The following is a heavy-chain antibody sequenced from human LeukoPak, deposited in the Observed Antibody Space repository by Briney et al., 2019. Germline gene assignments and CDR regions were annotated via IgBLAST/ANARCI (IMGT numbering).Heavy chain of an antibody. V-gene: IGHV4-34*01. Sequence: SETLSLTCAVYGGSFSGYYWSWIRQPPGKGLEWIGSIYYSGSTYYNPSLRSRVTISVDTSKNQFSLRLGSVTAADTAVYYCARVQSRLSWFDPWGQGTLVTVSS. CDR2: IYYSGST. CDR3: ARVQSRLSWFDP. CDR1: GGSFSGYY. J-gene: IGHJ5*02.